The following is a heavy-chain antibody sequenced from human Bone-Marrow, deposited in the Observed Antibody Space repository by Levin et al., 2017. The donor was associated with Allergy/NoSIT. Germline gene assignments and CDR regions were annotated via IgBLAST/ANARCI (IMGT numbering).Heavy chain of an antibody. V-gene: IGHV3-48*01. Sequence: GGSLRLSCAASGFTFSSYSMNWVRQAPGKGLEWVSYISSGSSTIYYADSVRGRFTISRDNAENSLFLQMNSQRAEDTAVYYCARRYCSNGVCLLDYWGQGTLVTVSS. J-gene: IGHJ4*02. CDR1: GFTFSSYS. CDR2: ISSGSSTI. D-gene: IGHD2-8*01. CDR3: ARRYCSNGVCLLDY.